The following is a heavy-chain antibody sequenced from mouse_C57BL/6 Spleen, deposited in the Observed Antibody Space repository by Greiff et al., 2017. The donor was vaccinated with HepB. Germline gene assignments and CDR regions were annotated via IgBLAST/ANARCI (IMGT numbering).Heavy chain of an antibody. CDR2: INPSSGYT. V-gene: IGHV1-4*01. CDR3: ASTAQVSDWFAY. Sequence: QVQLKQSGAELARPGASVKMSCKASGYTFTSYTMHWVKQRPGQGLEWIGYINPSSGYTKYNQKFKDKATLTADKSSSTAYMQLSSLTSEDSAVYYCASTAQVSDWFAYWGQGTLVTVSA. J-gene: IGHJ3*01. D-gene: IGHD3-2*02. CDR1: GYTFTSYT.